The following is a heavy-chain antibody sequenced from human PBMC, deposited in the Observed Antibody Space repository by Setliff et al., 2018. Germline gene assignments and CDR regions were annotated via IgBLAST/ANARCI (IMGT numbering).Heavy chain of an antibody. Sequence: ASVKVSCKASGYTLNNYAMNWVRQAPGQGFEWMGWINTKTGNPTYAQDFTGRLAFSLDTSVNTAFVQISSLKPEDTAVYYCARDLGYCSRTSCHGDWFDPWGQGTLVTVSS. CDR2: INTKTGNP. V-gene: IGHV7-4-1*02. CDR1: GYTLNNYA. CDR3: ARDLGYCSRTSCHGDWFDP. D-gene: IGHD2-2*01. J-gene: IGHJ5*02.